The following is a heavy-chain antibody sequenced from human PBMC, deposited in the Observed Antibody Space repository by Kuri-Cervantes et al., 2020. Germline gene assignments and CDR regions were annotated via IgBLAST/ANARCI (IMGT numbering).Heavy chain of an antibody. CDR1: GYTFTSYD. Sequence: ASVKVSCKASGYTFTSYDINWVRQATGQGLEWMGWMNPNSGNTGYAQKFQGRVTMTRNTSIGTAYMELSSLRSEDTAVYYCARDSVGSGIKGGYFCYYYGMDVWGQGTMVTVSS. CDR3: ARDSVGSGIKGGYFCYYYGMDV. J-gene: IGHJ6*02. D-gene: IGHD3-10*01. V-gene: IGHV1-8*01. CDR2: MNPNSGNT.